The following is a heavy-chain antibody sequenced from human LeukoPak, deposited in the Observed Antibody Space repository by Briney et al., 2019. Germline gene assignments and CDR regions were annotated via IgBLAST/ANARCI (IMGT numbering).Heavy chain of an antibody. J-gene: IGHJ6*03. CDR1: GFTFSSYA. CDR2: ISGSGGST. Sequence: GGSLRLSCAASGFTFSSYAMSWVRQAPGKGLEWVSAISGSGGSTYYADSVKGRFTISRDNSKNTLYLQMNSLRAEDTAVYYCAKGIAVHYYYYYMDVWGKGTTVTVSS. D-gene: IGHD6-19*01. V-gene: IGHV3-23*01. CDR3: AKGIAVHYYYYYMDV.